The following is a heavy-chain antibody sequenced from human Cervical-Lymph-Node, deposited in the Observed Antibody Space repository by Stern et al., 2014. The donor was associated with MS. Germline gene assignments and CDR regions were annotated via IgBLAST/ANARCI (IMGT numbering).Heavy chain of an antibody. CDR1: GGTFSSSYA. CDR3: ARGVVTNRAAATLHNLFEP. D-gene: IGHD2-15*01. CDR2: IIPLLGLP. V-gene: IGHV1-69*09. Sequence: VQLVQSGAEVKKPGSSVNVSCKASGGTFSSSYAITWMRQAPGQGLEWTGRIIPLLGLPNYAQKFQGRVTITADTSTSTAYMELSSLRSEDTAVYYCARGVVTNRAAATLHNLFEPWGQGTLVTVSS. J-gene: IGHJ5*02.